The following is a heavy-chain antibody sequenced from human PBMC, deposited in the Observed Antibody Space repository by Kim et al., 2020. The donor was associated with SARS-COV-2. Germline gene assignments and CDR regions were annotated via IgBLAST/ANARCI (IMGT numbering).Heavy chain of an antibody. Sequence: ASVKVSCKASGYTFTNYGISWVRQAPGQGLEWMGWISGYNGNTDYAKKLQGRVTMTTDTSTSTAHMELNSLRSDDTAVYYCARIYDGVTANWFDPWGQGTLVTVSS. CDR3: ARIYDGVTANWFDP. V-gene: IGHV1-18*01. J-gene: IGHJ5*02. CDR2: ISGYNGNT. CDR1: GYTFTNYG. D-gene: IGHD5-12*01.